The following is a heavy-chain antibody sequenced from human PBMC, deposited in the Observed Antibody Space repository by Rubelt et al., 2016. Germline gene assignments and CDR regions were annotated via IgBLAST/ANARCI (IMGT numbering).Heavy chain of an antibody. J-gene: IGHJ4*02. V-gene: IGHV3-48*02. Sequence: EVQLVESGGDLVRPGGSLRLSCAASGYTFSDYSMNWVRQAPGKGLEWVSYIRVNDGVTYYADSVKGRFAISTDKAKNSLYLRMNSLKEERTAGYYCARGRQWDLDYWGQGTLVTAAS. D-gene: IGHD1-26*01. CDR1: GYTFSDYS. CDR2: IRVNDGVT. CDR3: ARGRQWDLDY.